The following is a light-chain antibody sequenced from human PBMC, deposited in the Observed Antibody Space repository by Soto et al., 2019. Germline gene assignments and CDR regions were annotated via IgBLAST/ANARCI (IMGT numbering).Light chain of an antibody. J-gene: IGKJ4*01. Sequence: EIVLTQSPATLSLSPGERATLSCRASQSVGSYLAWYQQKPGQAPRLLIYDASNRATGIPARFSGSGSGTDFILTISTLDPEDFAVYYCQQRSSWPHTFGGGTKVEIK. CDR3: QQRSSWPHT. CDR2: DAS. CDR1: QSVGSY. V-gene: IGKV3-11*01.